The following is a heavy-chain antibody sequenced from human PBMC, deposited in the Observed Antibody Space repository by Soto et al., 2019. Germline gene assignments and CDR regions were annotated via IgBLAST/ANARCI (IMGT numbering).Heavy chain of an antibody. J-gene: IGHJ4*02. Sequence: QITLKESGPPLVKPTQTLTLTCTFSGFSLTTSGVAVGWIRLPPGKALQWLAIIYGSDDKFYRPSLKSTLTITKDTSTNQVVLTMTNMDPVDTATYYVARRYDPYYFDYWGQGTLVTVSS. CDR1: GFSLTTSGVA. CDR2: IYGSDDK. CDR3: ARRYDPYYFDY. V-gene: IGHV2-5*01. D-gene: IGHD1-1*01.